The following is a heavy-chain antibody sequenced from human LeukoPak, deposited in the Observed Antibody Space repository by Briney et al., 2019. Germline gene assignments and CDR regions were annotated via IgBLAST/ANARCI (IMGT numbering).Heavy chain of an antibody. J-gene: IGHJ3*02. Sequence: PGGSLRLSCAASGFTFSSYAMSWVRQAPGKGLEWVSAISGSGGSTYYADSVKGRFTISRDNSKNTLYLQMNSLRAEDTAVYYCAKVRTPSALRPFEYSSSSGAFDIWGQGTMVTVSS. CDR3: AKVRTPSALRPFEYSSSSGAFDI. CDR1: GFTFSSYA. V-gene: IGHV3-23*01. CDR2: ISGSGGST. D-gene: IGHD6-6*01.